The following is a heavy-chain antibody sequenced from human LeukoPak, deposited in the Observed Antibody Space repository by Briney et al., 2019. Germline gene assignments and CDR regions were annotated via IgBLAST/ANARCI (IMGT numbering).Heavy chain of an antibody. V-gene: IGHV1-69*13. J-gene: IGHJ4*02. CDR1: GGTFSSYA. CDR3: ARGGVNDYGDYEPIDY. CDR2: IIPIFGTA. Sequence: SVEVSCKASGGTFSSYAISWVRQAPGQGLEWMGGIIPIFGTANYAQKFQGRVTITADESTSTAYMELSSLRSEDTAVYYCARGGVNDYGDYEPIDYWGQGTLVTVSS. D-gene: IGHD4-17*01.